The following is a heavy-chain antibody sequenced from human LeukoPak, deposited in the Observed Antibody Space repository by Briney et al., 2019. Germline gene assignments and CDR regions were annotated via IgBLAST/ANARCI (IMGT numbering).Heavy chain of an antibody. D-gene: IGHD3-9*01. CDR1: GYTFTCYY. J-gene: IGHJ4*02. Sequence: ASVKVSRKASGYTFTCYYMHWVRQAPGQGLEWMGIINPSGGSTSYAQKFQGRVTMTRDTSTSTVYMELSSLRSEDTAVYYCARGPADYDILTDYYFDYWGQGTLVTVSS. V-gene: IGHV1-46*01. CDR2: INPSGGST. CDR3: ARGPADYDILTDYYFDY.